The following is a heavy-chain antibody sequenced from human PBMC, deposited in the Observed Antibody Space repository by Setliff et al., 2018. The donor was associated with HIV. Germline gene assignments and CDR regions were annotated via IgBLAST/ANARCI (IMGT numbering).Heavy chain of an antibody. CDR1: GHSISSSNYY. D-gene: IGHD3-3*01. Sequence: SETLSLTCTVSGHSISSSNYYWGWIRQPPGKGLEWIGSIYYSGSTYYNPSLKSRVTISVDTSKNQFSLKLSSVTAADTAVYYCARHVVVFGVVIIVDYYMDVWGKGTTVTVTS. V-gene: IGHV4-39*01. CDR2: IYYSGST. CDR3: ARHVVVFGVVIIVDYYMDV. J-gene: IGHJ6*03.